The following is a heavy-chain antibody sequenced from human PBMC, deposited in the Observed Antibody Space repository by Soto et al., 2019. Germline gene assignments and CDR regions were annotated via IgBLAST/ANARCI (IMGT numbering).Heavy chain of an antibody. J-gene: IGHJ1*01. V-gene: IGHV3-66*01. CDR2: IYTSGGT. D-gene: IGHD2-15*01. CDR3: VRDKFCSGGSCYGQFQH. CDR1: GITVSSNF. Sequence: GGSLRLSCAASGITVSSNFMSWVRQAPGKGLEWVSVIYTSGGTIYADSVKGRFTISRDNSKNTLYLQMNSLRAEDTAVHYCVRDKFCSGGSCYGQFQHWGQGTLVTVSS.